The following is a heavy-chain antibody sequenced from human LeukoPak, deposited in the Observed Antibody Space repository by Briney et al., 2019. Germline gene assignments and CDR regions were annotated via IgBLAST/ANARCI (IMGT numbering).Heavy chain of an antibody. CDR3: ARHYDFWSGARGYYYYMDV. D-gene: IGHD3-3*01. Sequence: GASLKISCKGSGYSFTSYWIGWVRQLPGKGLGWMGIIYPGDSDTRYSPSFQGQVTISADKSISTAYLQWSSLKASDTAMYYCARHYDFWSGARGYYYYMDVWGKGTTVTVSS. V-gene: IGHV5-51*01. J-gene: IGHJ6*03. CDR2: IYPGDSDT. CDR1: GYSFTSYW.